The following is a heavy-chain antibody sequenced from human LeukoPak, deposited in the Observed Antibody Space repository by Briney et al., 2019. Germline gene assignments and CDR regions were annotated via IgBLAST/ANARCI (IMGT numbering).Heavy chain of an antibody. CDR2: VYYSGST. CDR1: GGSISSYY. CDR3: ARGGMVPTNYYYYYAMDV. J-gene: IGHJ6*02. D-gene: IGHD3-10*01. V-gene: IGHV4-59*01. Sequence: SETLSLTCTVSGGSISSYYWSWIGQFPPQGLVLMGYVYYSGSTNYNPSLKSRVTISVDTSKNQFSLKLSSVTAADTAVYYCARGGMVPTNYYYYYAMDVWGQGTTVTVSS.